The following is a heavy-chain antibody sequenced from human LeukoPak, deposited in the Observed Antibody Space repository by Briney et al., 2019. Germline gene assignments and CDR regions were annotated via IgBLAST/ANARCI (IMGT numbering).Heavy chain of an antibody. V-gene: IGHV3-15*01. CDR1: GFTFSNAW. CDR2: IKSKTDGGTT. J-gene: IGHJ6*03. Sequence: GGSLRLSCAASGFTFSNAWMSWVRQAPGKGLEWVGRIKSKTDGGTTDYAATVKGRFTISRDDSKNTLYLQMNSLKTEDTAVYYCTTVDTAMVYYYYYYYMDVWGKGTTVTVSS. D-gene: IGHD5-18*01. CDR3: TTVDTAMVYYYYYYYMDV.